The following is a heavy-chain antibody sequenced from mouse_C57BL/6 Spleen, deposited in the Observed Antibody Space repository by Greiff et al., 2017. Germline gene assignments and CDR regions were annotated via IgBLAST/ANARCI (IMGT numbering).Heavy chain of an antibody. V-gene: IGHV1-52*01. CDR3: ARDDC. CDR2: INPSDSET. J-gene: IGHJ2*01. CDR1: GYTFTSYW. Sequence: QVQLQQPGAELVRPGSSVKLSCKASGYTFTSYWMYWVKQRPIQGLEWIGNINPSDSETHYNQKFKDKVTLTVDKSSSTAYLQLSSLKSEASAVYYCARDDCWGPGTTLTVSS.